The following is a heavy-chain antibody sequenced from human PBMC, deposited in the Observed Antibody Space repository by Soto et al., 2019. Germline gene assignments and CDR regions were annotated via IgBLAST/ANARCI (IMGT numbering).Heavy chain of an antibody. CDR3: ASDYPYSSGSYYDYYGMDV. D-gene: IGHD6-19*01. CDR1: GGSISSYY. Sequence: SETLSLTCTVSGGSISSYYWSWIRQPPGKGLEWIGYIYYSGSTNYNPSLKSRVTISVDTSKNQFSLKLSSVTAADTAVYYCASDYPYSSGSYYDYYGMDVCVHGTTVTVPS. J-gene: IGHJ6*02. CDR2: IYYSGST. V-gene: IGHV4-59*01.